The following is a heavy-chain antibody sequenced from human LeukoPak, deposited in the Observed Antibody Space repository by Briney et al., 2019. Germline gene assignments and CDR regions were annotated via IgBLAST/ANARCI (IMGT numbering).Heavy chain of an antibody. CDR2: ISSSGGGSAI. J-gene: IGHJ4*02. V-gene: IGHV3-23*01. Sequence: PGGSLRLSCAASGFTLSSYAMNWVRQAPGKGLEWISAISSSGGGSAIFYADSVKGRFTISRDNSKNTPYLQMNSLSGEDTSVYYCARKSLAARGMDYWGQGSLVTVSS. D-gene: IGHD6-6*01. CDR1: GFTLSSYA. CDR3: ARKSLAARGMDY.